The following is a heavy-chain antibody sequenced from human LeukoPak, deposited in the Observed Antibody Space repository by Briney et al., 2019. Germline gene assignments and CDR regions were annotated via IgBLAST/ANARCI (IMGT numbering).Heavy chain of an antibody. CDR2: ISSSSRYI. J-gene: IGHJ5*02. D-gene: IGHD6-13*01. CDR1: GFTFSSYS. CDR3: ARALIAAAGGDWFDP. Sequence: PGGSLRLSCAASGFTFSSYSMNWVRQAPGKGLEWVSSISSSSRYIYYADSVKGRFTISRGNAKNSLYLQMNSLRAEDTAVYYCARALIAAAGGDWFDPWGQGTLVTVSS. V-gene: IGHV3-21*01.